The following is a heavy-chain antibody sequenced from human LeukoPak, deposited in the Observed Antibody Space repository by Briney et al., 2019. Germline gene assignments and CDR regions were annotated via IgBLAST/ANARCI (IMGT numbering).Heavy chain of an antibody. Sequence: ASVKVPCKASGYTFTSYDINWVRQATGQGLEWMGWMNPNSGNTGYAQKFQGRVTMTRNTSISTAYMELSSLRSEDTAVYYCARGSVQFDPLDYWGQGTLVTVSS. CDR2: MNPNSGNT. CDR3: ARGSVQFDPLDY. V-gene: IGHV1-8*01. D-gene: IGHD3-16*01. J-gene: IGHJ4*01. CDR1: GYTFTSYD.